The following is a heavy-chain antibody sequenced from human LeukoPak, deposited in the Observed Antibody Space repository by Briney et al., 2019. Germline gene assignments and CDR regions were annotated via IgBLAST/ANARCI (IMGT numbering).Heavy chain of an antibody. CDR1: GFTFSSYS. CDR2: ISSSSSTI. D-gene: IGHD1-26*01. Sequence: GGSLRLSCAASGFTFSSYSMNWVRQAPGKGLEWVSYISSSSSTIYYADSVKGRFTISRDNAKDSLYLQMNSLRAEDTAVYYCARDEVGVFDYWGQGTLVTVSS. V-gene: IGHV3-48*01. CDR3: ARDEVGVFDY. J-gene: IGHJ4*02.